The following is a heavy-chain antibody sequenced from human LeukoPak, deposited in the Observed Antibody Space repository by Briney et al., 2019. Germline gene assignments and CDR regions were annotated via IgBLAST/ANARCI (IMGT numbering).Heavy chain of an antibody. D-gene: IGHD1-26*01. V-gene: IGHV3-23*01. CDR3: AKDLRSGSYPHYFDH. J-gene: IGHJ4*02. CDR1: GFTFSSYA. CDR2: ISGSGGST. Sequence: GGSLRLPCAASGFTFSSYAMSWVRQAPGKGLEWVSAISGSGGSTYYADSVKGRFTISRDNSKNTLYLQMNSLRAEDTAVYYCAKDLRSGSYPHYFDHWGQGALLTVSS.